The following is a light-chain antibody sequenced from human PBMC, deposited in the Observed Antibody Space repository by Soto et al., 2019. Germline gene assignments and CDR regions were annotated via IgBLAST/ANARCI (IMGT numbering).Light chain of an antibody. V-gene: IGKV3-15*01. CDR3: QQYNYLPPGYA. CDR1: QSVSSN. J-gene: IGKJ2*01. Sequence: EIVMTQSPATLSVSPGERATLHCRASQSVSSNLGWYQHKPGQAPRLLIYGASTRATGIPARFSGSGSGTDFTLTISGLQSEDFAVYYCQQYNYLPPGYAFGQGTKVETK. CDR2: GAS.